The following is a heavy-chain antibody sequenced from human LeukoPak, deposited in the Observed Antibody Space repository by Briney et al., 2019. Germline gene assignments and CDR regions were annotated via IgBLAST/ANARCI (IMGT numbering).Heavy chain of an antibody. V-gene: IGHV3-23*01. CDR2: ISGSGDST. D-gene: IGHD1-20*01. CDR1: GFTFSSYA. J-gene: IGHJ4*02. CDR3: AKDNWNDHFFDY. Sequence: PGGSLRLSCAASGFTFSSYAMSWVRQAPGKGLEWLSSISGSGDSTYHADSVKGRFTISRDNSKNTLYLQMNSLRAEDTAVYYCAKDNWNDHFFDYWGQGTLVTVSS.